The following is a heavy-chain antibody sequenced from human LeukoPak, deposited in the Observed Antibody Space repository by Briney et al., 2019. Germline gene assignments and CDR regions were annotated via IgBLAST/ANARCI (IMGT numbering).Heavy chain of an antibody. CDR2: INPNSGGT. CDR3: ARDAEPLYSSSWPCGFDP. CDR1: GYTFTGYY. V-gene: IGHV1-2*02. Sequence: PVASVKVSCKASGYTFTGYYMHWVRQAPGQGLEWMGWINPNSGGTNYAQKFQGRVTMTRDTSISTAYMELSRLRSDDTAVYYCARDAEPLYSSSWPCGFDPWGQGTLVTVSS. J-gene: IGHJ5*02. D-gene: IGHD6-13*01.